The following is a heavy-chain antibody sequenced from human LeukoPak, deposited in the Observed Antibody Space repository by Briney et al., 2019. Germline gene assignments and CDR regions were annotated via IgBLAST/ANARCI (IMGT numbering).Heavy chain of an antibody. D-gene: IGHD6-19*01. CDR2: IIPIFGTA. J-gene: IGHJ4*02. CDR3: ARDRGDEYSSGWYSFDY. V-gene: IGHV1-69*05. CDR1: GGTFSSYA. Sequence: GASVKVSCKASGGTFSSYAISWVRQAPGQGLEWMGGIIPIFGTANYAQKFQGRVTITRDTSASTAYMELSSLRSEDTAVYYCARDRGDEYSSGWYSFDYWGQGTLVTVSS.